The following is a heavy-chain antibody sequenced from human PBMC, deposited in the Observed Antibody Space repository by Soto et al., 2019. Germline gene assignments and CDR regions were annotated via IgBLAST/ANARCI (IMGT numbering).Heavy chain of an antibody. J-gene: IGHJ4*02. CDR2: ISGSAGST. CDR3: ARAFRGNSYFYFDY. V-gene: IGHV3-23*01. D-gene: IGHD5-18*01. Sequence: GGSLRLSCAASGFTFSSFAMAWVRQAPGKGLDWVSVISGSAGSTYYADSVKGRFTISRDNPKNTLYLQMNNLRGDDTAVYYCARAFRGNSYFYFDYWGQGTLVTVSS. CDR1: GFTFSSFA.